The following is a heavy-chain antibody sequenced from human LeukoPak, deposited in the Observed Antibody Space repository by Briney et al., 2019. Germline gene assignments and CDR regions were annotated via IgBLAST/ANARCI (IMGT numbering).Heavy chain of an antibody. CDR1: GFTVSSNY. D-gene: IGHD5-18*01. Sequence: PGGSLRLSCAASGFTVSSNYMSWVRQAPGKGLEWVSVIYSGGSTYYADSVKGRFTISRDNSKNTLYLQMNSLRAEDTAVYYCAREEYGYSYGYAFDYWGQGTLVTVSS. V-gene: IGHV3-53*01. J-gene: IGHJ4*02. CDR3: AREEYGYSYGYAFDY. CDR2: IYSGGST.